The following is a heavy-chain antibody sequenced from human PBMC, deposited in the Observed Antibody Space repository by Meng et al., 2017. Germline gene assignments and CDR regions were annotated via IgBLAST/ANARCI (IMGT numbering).Heavy chain of an antibody. CDR3: ARDGSVGATSGDY. Sequence: GESLKISFAASGFTFSSYGMHWVRQAPGKGLEWVAVLWYDGSNKYYADSVKGRFTISRDNSKNTLYLQMNSLRAEDTAVYYCARDGSVGATSGDYWGQGTLVTVSS. D-gene: IGHD1-26*01. V-gene: IGHV3-33*01. CDR2: LWYDGSNK. CDR1: GFTFSSYG. J-gene: IGHJ4*02.